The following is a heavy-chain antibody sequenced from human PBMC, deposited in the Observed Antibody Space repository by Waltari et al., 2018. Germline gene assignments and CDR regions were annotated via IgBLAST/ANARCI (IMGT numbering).Heavy chain of an antibody. CDR1: GFTFSSSA. Sequence: EVQLLESGGGLVQPGGSLRLSCAASGFTFSSSAMIWVSQAQGKGLEWVSAISGSGGSTYYADSVKGRFTISRDNSKNTLYLQMNSLRAEDTAVYYCAKEIEDTAMVNSFDYWGQGTLVTVSS. CDR2: ISGSGGST. V-gene: IGHV3-23*01. D-gene: IGHD5-18*01. CDR3: AKEIEDTAMVNSFDY. J-gene: IGHJ4*02.